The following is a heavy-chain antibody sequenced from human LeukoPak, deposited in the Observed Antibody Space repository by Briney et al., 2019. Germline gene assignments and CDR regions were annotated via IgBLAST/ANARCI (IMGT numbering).Heavy chain of an antibody. V-gene: IGHV3-53*01. J-gene: IGHJ2*01. D-gene: IGHD2-15*01. Sequence: GGSLRLSCAASGFTFSNNRMSWVRQAPGKGLEWVSVIYSDGTAYYADSVKGRFTISRDNSKSTLYLQMNSLSAEDTAVYYCAKNEGSGGSYWYFDLWGRGTPVTVSS. CDR3: AKNEGSGGSYWYFDL. CDR2: IYSDGTA. CDR1: GFTFSNNR.